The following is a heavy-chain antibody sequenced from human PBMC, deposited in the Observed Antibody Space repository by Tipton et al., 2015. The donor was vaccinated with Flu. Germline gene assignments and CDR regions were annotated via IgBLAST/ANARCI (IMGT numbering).Heavy chain of an antibody. CDR3: ARDQGGGYTPLDY. J-gene: IGHJ4*01. CDR1: GFTFSSYS. V-gene: IGHV3-48*02. Sequence: GSLRLSCAASGFTFSSYSMNWVRQAPGKGLEWLSFIATHSTPIHYADSVRGRFTISRDDATNSLYLQMSGLRDEDTAVYYCARDQGGGYTPLDYWGQGTLVTVSS. D-gene: IGHD5-24*01. CDR2: IATHSTPI.